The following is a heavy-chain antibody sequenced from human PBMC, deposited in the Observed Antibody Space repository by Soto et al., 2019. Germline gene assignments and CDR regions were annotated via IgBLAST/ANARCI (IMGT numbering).Heavy chain of an antibody. J-gene: IGHJ4*02. V-gene: IGHV3-66*01. CDR1: GFTVSSNY. D-gene: IGHD6-19*01. Sequence: EVQLVESWGGLVQPGGSLRLSCAASGFTVSSNYMSWVRQAPGKGLEWVSVIYSGGSTYYADSVKGRFTISRDNSKNTLYLQMNSLRAEDTAVYYCARNWIAVAGYFDYWGQGTLVTVSS. CDR3: ARNWIAVAGYFDY. CDR2: IYSGGST.